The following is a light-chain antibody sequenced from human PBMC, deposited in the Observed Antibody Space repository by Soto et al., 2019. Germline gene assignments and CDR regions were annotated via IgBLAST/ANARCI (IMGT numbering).Light chain of an antibody. CDR1: NIDVGGYNY. CDR2: EVT. Sequence: QSGLTQPASVSGSPGQSITISCTGTNIDVGGYNYVSWYQQHPGKAPKLMIYEVTYRPSGVSNRFSGSKSGNTASLTISGLQAEDEADYYCSSYAGSNNLVFGGGTKLTVL. CDR3: SSYAGSNNLV. V-gene: IGLV2-14*01. J-gene: IGLJ2*01.